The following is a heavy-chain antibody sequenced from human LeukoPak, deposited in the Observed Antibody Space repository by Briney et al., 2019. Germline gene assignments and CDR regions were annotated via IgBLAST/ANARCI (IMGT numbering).Heavy chain of an antibody. CDR1: GFTFSSSA. D-gene: IGHD1-1*01. J-gene: IGHJ6*03. V-gene: IGHV3-23*01. Sequence: GGSLRLSCTASGFTFSSSAITWVRQAPGKGLEWVSGISGSGSGTYYADFVKGRFTISRDNSKNTMYLEMNSLRAEDTAVYYCAKMNGYMDVWGKGITVTVSS. CDR2: ISGSGSGT. CDR3: AKMNGYMDV.